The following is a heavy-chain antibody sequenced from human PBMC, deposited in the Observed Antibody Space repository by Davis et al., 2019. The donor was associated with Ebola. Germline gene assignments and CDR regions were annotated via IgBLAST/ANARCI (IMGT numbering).Heavy chain of an antibody. CDR3: ARISVAGTNQFDY. V-gene: IGHV4-31*02. CDR1: GGSISSGGYY. CDR2: IYYSGST. Sequence: SCTVSGGSISSGGYYWSWIRQHPGKGLEWIGYIYYSGSTYYNPSLKSRVTISVDTSKNQFSLKLSSVTAADTAVYYCARISVAGTNQFDYWGQGTLVTVSS. D-gene: IGHD6-19*01. J-gene: IGHJ4*02.